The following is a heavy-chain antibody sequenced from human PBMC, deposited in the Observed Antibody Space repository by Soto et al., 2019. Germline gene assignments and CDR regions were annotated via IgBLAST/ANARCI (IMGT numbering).Heavy chain of an antibody. J-gene: IGHJ4*02. D-gene: IGHD1-26*01. Sequence: QMQLVQSGAEVKRTGSTVTVSCKALGNTFTYRYLHWGRQAPGQALEWMGWSTPFSGDVHYAQKFQERVTLTRVKFINTAYMRMSRLRPGDTAMYYCASGGAGSGPFTWELPDHWGQGTLVTGSS. V-gene: IGHV1-45*02. CDR1: GNTFTYRY. CDR3: ASGGAGSGPFTWELPDH. CDR2: STPFSGDV.